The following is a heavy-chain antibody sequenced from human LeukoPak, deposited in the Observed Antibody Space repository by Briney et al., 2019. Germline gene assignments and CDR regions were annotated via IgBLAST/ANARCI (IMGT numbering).Heavy chain of an antibody. J-gene: IGHJ6*03. Sequence: GGSLRHSCAASGFTFSSYWMSWVRQAPGKGLEGVANIKQDGSEKYYVDSVKGRFTISRDNAKNSLYLQMNSLRAEDTAVYCCARDRDYYMDVWGKGTTVTVSS. V-gene: IGHV3-7*01. CDR3: ARDRDYYMDV. CDR2: IKQDGSEK. CDR1: GFTFSSYW.